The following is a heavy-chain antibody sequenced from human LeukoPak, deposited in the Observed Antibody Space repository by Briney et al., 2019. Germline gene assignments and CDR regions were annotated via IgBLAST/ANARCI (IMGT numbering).Heavy chain of an antibody. CDR2: MNPNSGNT. CDR1: GYTFTSYD. Sequence: ASVKVSCKASGYTFTSYDINWVRQATGQGLERMGWMNPNSGNTGYAQKFQGRVTMTRNTSISTAYMELSSLRSEDTAVYYCARGMVEWEHTGAYWGQGTLVTVSS. D-gene: IGHD1-26*01. J-gene: IGHJ4*02. V-gene: IGHV1-8*01. CDR3: ARGMVEWEHTGAY.